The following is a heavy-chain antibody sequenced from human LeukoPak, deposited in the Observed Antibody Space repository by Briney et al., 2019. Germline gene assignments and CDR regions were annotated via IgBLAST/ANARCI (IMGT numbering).Heavy chain of an antibody. CDR1: GYSMSSGYY. D-gene: IGHD2-2*01. CDR3: ARDVVPAANDAFDI. V-gene: IGHV4-38-2*02. CDR2: MYHTGST. J-gene: IGHJ3*02. Sequence: SETLSLTCTVSGYSMSSGYYWGWIRQPPERGLEWIGSMYHTGSTYYNPSLKSRVTISVDTSKNQFYLKLSSVTAADTAVYYCARDVVPAANDAFDIWGQGTMVTVSS.